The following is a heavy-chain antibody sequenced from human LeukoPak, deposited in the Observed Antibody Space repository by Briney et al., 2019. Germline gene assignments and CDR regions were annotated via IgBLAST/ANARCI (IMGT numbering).Heavy chain of an antibody. CDR2: ISPDDSDI. D-gene: IGHD1-26*01. CDR1: GYSFTTYW. J-gene: IGHJ4*02. Sequence: GESLKISCKGSGYSFTTYWIAWVRQMPGRGLEWMGIISPDDSDIRYSPSFQGHVTISADKSISTAYLQWSSLEASDTAMYYCARHEGSGSYYSYWGQGTLVTVSS. CDR3: ARHEGSGSYYSY. V-gene: IGHV5-51*01.